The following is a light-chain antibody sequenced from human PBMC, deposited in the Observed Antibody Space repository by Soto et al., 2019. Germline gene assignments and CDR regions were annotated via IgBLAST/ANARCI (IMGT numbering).Light chain of an antibody. Sequence: DVVVTQSPLSLPVTLGQPSSISCSSSQSLLYIDGNTYLNWFHQRPGQSPRLLIFDASTRATGIPARFSGSGSGTEFTLTISNLQSEDFAVYYCHQYNKWPPITFGQGTRLEIK. CDR2: DAS. CDR3: HQYNKWPPIT. V-gene: IGKV2-30*01. CDR1: QSLLYIDGNTY. J-gene: IGKJ5*01.